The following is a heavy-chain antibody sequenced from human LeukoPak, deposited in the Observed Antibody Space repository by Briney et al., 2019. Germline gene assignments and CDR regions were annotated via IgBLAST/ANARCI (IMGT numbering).Heavy chain of an antibody. D-gene: IGHD1-26*01. V-gene: IGHV3-7*02. J-gene: IGHJ4*02. Sequence: GGSLRLSCAASGFTFSSFWMSWVRQAPGKGLEWVANIKEDGSEKYYMDSVKGRFTISRDNAKNSLYLQMNSLRDEDTAVYYCARGYSGSYYGYWGQGTLVTVSS. CDR2: IKEDGSEK. CDR1: GFTFSSFW. CDR3: ARGYSGSYYGY.